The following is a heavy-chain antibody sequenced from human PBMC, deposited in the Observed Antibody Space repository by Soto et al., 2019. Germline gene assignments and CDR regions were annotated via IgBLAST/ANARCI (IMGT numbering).Heavy chain of an antibody. CDR3: ASGERGYLDY. D-gene: IGHD1-1*01. Sequence: QLQLQESGPGLVKPSATLSLTCTVSGGSISSSSYYWGWIRQPPGKGVEGIGSIYYSGSTYYNPSRKSRLTKAVIKSKSQFALELAFVTAAGTTVYYCASGERGYLDYWGQEALVTVSS. V-gene: IGHV4-39*01. J-gene: IGHJ4*02. CDR2: IYYSGST. CDR1: GGSISSSSYY.